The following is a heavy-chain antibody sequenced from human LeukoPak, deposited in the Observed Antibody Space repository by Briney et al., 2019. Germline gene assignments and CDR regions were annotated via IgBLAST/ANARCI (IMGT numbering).Heavy chain of an antibody. CDR2: FDPEDAKL. J-gene: IGHJ4*02. CDR1: GYTLTEYS. V-gene: IGHV1-24*01. CDR3: ATVEREYFDTSGYYNY. D-gene: IGHD3-22*01. Sequence: ASVKVSCKIFGYTLTEYSMHWVRQAPGKGLEWMGGFDPEDAKLIYAQKFQGRVTMTEDISTDTAYMELSSLRSEDTAVYYCATVEREYFDTSGYYNYWSQGTLVTVSS.